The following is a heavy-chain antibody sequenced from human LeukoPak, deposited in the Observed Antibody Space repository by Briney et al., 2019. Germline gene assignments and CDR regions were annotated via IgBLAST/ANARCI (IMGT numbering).Heavy chain of an antibody. J-gene: IGHJ4*02. D-gene: IGHD6-13*01. CDR2: ISSSSSTM. CDR1: GFTFSSYS. CDR3: ARRSPIAATGIRRLED. V-gene: IGHV3-48*02. Sequence: GGSLRLSCVASGFTFSSYSMNWVRQAPGKGLEWVSYISSSSSTMYYADSGKGRFTISRDNAKNSLHLQLNSLRDEDTAVYYWARRSPIAATGIRRLEDWGQGTLVTVSS.